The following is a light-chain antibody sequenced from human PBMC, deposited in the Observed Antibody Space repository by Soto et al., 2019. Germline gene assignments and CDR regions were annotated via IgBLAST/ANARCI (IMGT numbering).Light chain of an antibody. J-gene: IGKJ1*01. CDR2: GAS. CDR3: QQYGSSPWT. CDR1: QSVSSN. V-gene: IGKV3-15*01. Sequence: EIVLTQSPATLSVSPGERVTLSCRASQSVSSNLAWYQQKPGQAPRLLIYGASTRATGIPARFSGSGSGTEFTLTISRLEPEDFAVYYCQQYGSSPWTFGQGTKVDIK.